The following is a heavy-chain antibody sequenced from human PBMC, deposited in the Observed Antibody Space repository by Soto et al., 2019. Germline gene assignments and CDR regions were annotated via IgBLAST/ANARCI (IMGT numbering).Heavy chain of an antibody. V-gene: IGHV1-18*04. J-gene: IGHJ4*02. D-gene: IGHD6-19*01. CDR3: ARASDGYRSGWYVGYFDF. CDR2: IRAYNGYT. Sequence: QVQRVQSGAEVKKPGASVKVSCKASGYTFTSYGISWVRQAPGQGLEWMGWIRAYNGYTNYAQKFQGRVTVTTDTSTSTAYMELRNLISDDTAIYYCARASDGYRSGWYVGYFDFWGQGTLVTVSS. CDR1: GYTFTSYG.